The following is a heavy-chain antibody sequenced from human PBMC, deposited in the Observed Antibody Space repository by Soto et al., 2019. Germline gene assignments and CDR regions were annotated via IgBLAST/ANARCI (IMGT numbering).Heavy chain of an antibody. CDR3: AREVLVRGIKYHAMDV. Sequence: QVQLVESGGGVVQPGRSLSLSCAASGFTFSSYGIHWVRQAPGKGLEWVAVIWSDGSNKYYADFVKGRFTISRDNTKNTLYLQMNSLRAEDTAVYYCAREVLVRGIKYHAMDVWGQGTTVTVSS. J-gene: IGHJ6*02. V-gene: IGHV3-33*01. CDR2: IWSDGSNK. CDR1: GFTFSSYG. D-gene: IGHD3-10*01.